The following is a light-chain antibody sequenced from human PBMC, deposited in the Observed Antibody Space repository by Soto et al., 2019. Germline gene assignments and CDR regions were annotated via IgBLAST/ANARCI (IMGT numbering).Light chain of an antibody. CDR1: QSISNY. V-gene: IGKV1-39*01. CDR3: PQSYSPPPA. Sequence: DFQMTQSPSSLSASVGDRVTISCRTSQSISNYLNWYQQRPGKAPKLLIYAASDLQTGVPSRFSGSGSGTDFTLTISGLQAEDSAPYYCPQSYSPPPAFGQGTKL. J-gene: IGKJ1*01. CDR2: AAS.